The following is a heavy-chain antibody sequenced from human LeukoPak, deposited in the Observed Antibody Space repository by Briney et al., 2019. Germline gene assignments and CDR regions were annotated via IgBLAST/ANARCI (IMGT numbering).Heavy chain of an antibody. D-gene: IGHD1-14*01. V-gene: IGHV3-7*01. CDR1: GFTFSKYW. CDR3: ARDSFETDIDY. CDR2: IKEDGSEQ. Sequence: GGSLRLSCAASGFTFSKYWMSWVRQAPGKGLEWVANIKEDGSEQYYADSLKGRFTISRDNLKNSLYLQINSLRAEDTAVYYCARDSFETDIDYWGQGTQVTVSS. J-gene: IGHJ4*02.